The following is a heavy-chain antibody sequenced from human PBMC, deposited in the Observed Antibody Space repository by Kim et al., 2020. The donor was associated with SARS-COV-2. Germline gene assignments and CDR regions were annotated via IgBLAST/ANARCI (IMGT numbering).Heavy chain of an antibody. D-gene: IGHD5-12*01. CDR1: GYTFTSYG. CDR3: ARVIVATTRRRDYYYYYGMDV. V-gene: IGHV1-18*01. Sequence: ASVKVSCKASGYTFTSYGISWVRQAPGQGLEWMGWISAYNGNTNYAQKLQGRVTMTTDTSTSTAYMELRSLRSDDTAVYYCARVIVATTRRRDYYYYYGMDVWGQGTTVTVSS. CDR2: ISAYNGNT. J-gene: IGHJ6*02.